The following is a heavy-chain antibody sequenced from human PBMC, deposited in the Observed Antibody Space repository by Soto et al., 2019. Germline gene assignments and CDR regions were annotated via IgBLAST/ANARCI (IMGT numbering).Heavy chain of an antibody. CDR1: GYTFTSYA. CDR2: INAGNGNT. CDR3: ARGLLEWLLSNYMDV. Sequence: ASVKVSCKASGYTFTSYAMHWVRQAPGQRLEWMGWINAGNGNTKYSQKFQGRVTITRDTSASTAYMELSSLRSEDTAVYYCARGLLEWLLSNYMDVWGKGTTVTVSS. D-gene: IGHD3-3*01. V-gene: IGHV1-3*01. J-gene: IGHJ6*03.